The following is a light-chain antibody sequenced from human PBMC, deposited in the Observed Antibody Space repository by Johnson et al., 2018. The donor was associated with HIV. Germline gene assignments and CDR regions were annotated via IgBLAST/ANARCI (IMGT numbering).Light chain of an antibody. CDR3: GTWDGSLSGYV. Sequence: QLVLTQPPSVSAAPGQKVTISCSGSSSNIGNNYVSWYQQLPGTAPKLLIYDSYKRPSGIPDRFSGSKSGTSATLGITGLQTGDEADYYCGTWDGSLSGYVFGTGTKVTVL. CDR1: SSNIGNNY. V-gene: IGLV1-51*01. J-gene: IGLJ1*01. CDR2: DSY.